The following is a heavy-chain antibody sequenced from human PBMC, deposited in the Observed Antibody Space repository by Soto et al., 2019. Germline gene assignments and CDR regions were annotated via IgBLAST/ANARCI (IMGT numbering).Heavy chain of an antibody. Sequence: QVQLVESGGGVVQPGRSLRLSCAASGFTFSSYAMHWVRQAPGKGLEWVAVISYDGSNKYYADSVKGRFTISRDNSKNTLYLQMNSLRAEDTAVYYCARPLYSRYYGMDVWGQGTTVTVSS. CDR1: GFTFSSYA. J-gene: IGHJ6*02. CDR2: ISYDGSNK. CDR3: ARPLYSRYYGMDV. D-gene: IGHD4-4*01. V-gene: IGHV3-30-3*01.